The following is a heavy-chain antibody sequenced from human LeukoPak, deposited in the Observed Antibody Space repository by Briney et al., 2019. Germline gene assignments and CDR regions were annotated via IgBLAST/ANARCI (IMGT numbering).Heavy chain of an antibody. CDR3: ATAPRVGPFPDY. D-gene: IGHD2/OR15-2a*01. CDR1: GYTLTELS. V-gene: IGHV1-24*01. CDR2: FDPEDGET. Sequence: ASVKVSCKVSGYTLTELSMHWVRQAPGKGLEWMGGFDPEDGETIYAQKFQGRVTMTEDTSTDTAYMELSSLRSEDTAVYYCATAPRVGPFPDYWGQGTLVTVSS. J-gene: IGHJ4*02.